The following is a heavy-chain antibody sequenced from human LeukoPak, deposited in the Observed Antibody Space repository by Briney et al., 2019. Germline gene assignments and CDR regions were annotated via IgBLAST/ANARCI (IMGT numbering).Heavy chain of an antibody. CDR3: ARAPYSSSSEGHVFDY. V-gene: IGHV4-34*01. CDR2: INHSGST. J-gene: IGHJ4*02. CDR1: GGSSSGYY. D-gene: IGHD6-6*01. Sequence: PSETLSLTCAVYGGSSSGYYWSWIRQPPGKGLEWIGEINHSGSTNYNPSLKSRVTISVDTSKNQFSLKLSSVTAADTAAYYCARAPYSSSSEGHVFDYWGQGTLVTVSS.